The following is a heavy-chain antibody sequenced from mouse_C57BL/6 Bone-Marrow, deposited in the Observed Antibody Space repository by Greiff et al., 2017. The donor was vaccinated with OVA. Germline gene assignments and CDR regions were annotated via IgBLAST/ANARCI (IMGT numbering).Heavy chain of an antibody. V-gene: IGHV1-20*01. Sequence: EVKLVESGPELVKPGDSVKISCKASGYSFTGYFMNWVMQSHGKSLEWIGRINPYNGDTFYNQKFKGKATLTVDKSSSTAHMELRSLTSEDSAVYYCARSLLGGYGSPYAMDYWGQGTSVTVSS. CDR1: GYSFTGYF. D-gene: IGHD1-1*01. J-gene: IGHJ4*01. CDR3: ARSLLGGYGSPYAMDY. CDR2: INPYNGDT.